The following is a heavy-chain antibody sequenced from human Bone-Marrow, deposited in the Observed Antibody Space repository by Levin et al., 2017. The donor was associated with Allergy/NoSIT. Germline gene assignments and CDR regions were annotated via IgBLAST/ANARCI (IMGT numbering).Heavy chain of an antibody. J-gene: IGHJ4*02. CDR2: ISGSSNYI. CDR1: GFTFSSYT. CDR3: ARAPAFRFDYDY. Sequence: GESLKISCAASGFTFSSYTMHWVRQAPGKGLEWVSSISGSSNYIYYADSVKGRFTISRDNAKNSLFLQINSLSAEDTAVYYCARAPAFRFDYDYGGVGALVTVSS. V-gene: IGHV3-21*01.